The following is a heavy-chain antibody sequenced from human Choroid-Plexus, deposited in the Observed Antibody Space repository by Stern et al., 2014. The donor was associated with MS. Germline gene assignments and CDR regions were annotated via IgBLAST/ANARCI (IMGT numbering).Heavy chain of an antibody. Sequence: VQLVESGGGVAQPGRPLILSCAASGFTFSNFGMHWVRQAPGKGLEWVALISCDGSDKYYADSVKGRFTIFRDNSKNTLYMHMNSLRAEDTAVYYCAKDRQWSTYFFDYWGQGSLVTVSS. CDR1: GFTFSNFG. CDR2: ISCDGSDK. D-gene: IGHD2-15*01. V-gene: IGHV3-30*18. CDR3: AKDRQWSTYFFDY. J-gene: IGHJ4*02.